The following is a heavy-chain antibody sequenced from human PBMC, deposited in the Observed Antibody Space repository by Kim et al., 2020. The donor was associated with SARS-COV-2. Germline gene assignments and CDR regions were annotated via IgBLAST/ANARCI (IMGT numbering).Heavy chain of an antibody. V-gene: IGHV5-51*01. CDR1: GYSFTSYW. J-gene: IGHJ4*02. D-gene: IGHD3-10*01. CDR3: ARIMVRGKRTWGNSGHANFDY. Sequence: GESLKISCKGSGYSFTSYWIGWVRQMPGKGLEWMGIIYPGDSDTRYSPSFQGQVTISADKSISTAYLQWSSLKASDTAMYYCARIMVRGKRTWGNSGHANFDYWGQGTLVTVSS. CDR2: IYPGDSDT.